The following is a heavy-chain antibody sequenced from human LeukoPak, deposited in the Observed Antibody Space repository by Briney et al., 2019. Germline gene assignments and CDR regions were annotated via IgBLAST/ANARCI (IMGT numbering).Heavy chain of an antibody. V-gene: IGHV3-23*01. CDR2: ISGSGGST. Sequence: HTGVSLRLSCAASGFTFSSYAMSWVRQAPGKGLEWVSAISGSGGSTYYADSVKGRFTISRDNSKNTLYLQMNSLRAEDTAVYYCAKAHVSGYYRLRDAFDIWGQGTMVTVSS. CDR3: AKAHVSGYYRLRDAFDI. D-gene: IGHD3-22*01. J-gene: IGHJ3*02. CDR1: GFTFSSYA.